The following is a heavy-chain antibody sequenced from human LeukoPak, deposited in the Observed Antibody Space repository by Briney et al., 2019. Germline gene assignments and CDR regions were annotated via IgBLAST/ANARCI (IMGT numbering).Heavy chain of an antibody. CDR3: ASGLYYYGSGTVYYFDY. V-gene: IGHV4-61*02. D-gene: IGHD3-10*01. Sequence: SETLSLTCTVSGGSFSSGSYYWSWIRQPAGKGLEWIGRIYTSGSTNYNPSLKSRVTISIDTSKNQFSLKLSSVTAADTAVYYCASGLYYYGSGTVYYFDYWGQGTLVTVSS. CDR1: GGSFSSGSYY. J-gene: IGHJ4*02. CDR2: IYTSGST.